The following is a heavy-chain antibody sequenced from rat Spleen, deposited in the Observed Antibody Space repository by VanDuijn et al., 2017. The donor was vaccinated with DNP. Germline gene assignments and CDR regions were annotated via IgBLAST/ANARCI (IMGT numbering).Heavy chain of an antibody. CDR3: ARHRSDTISMDA. D-gene: IGHD1-5*01. Sequence: EVQLVESGGDLVQPGRSLKLSCVASGFTFNNYWMTWIRQVPGKGLEWVASITSSGGSTYYPDSVKGRFTISRDNAKSTLYLQMDSLRSEDTATYYCARHRSDTISMDAWGQGTSVTVSS. J-gene: IGHJ4*01. CDR2: ITSSGGST. CDR1: GFTFNNYW. V-gene: IGHV5-31*01.